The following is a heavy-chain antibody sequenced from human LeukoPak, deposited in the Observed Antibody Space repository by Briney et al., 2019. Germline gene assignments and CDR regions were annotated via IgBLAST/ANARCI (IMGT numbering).Heavy chain of an antibody. D-gene: IGHD4-23*01. J-gene: IGHJ6*02. CDR2: TSYDGSNK. CDR3: ARGLRWYYYGMDV. V-gene: IGHV3-30*04. CDR1: GFTFSSYA. Sequence: GGSLRLSCAASGFTFSSYAMHWVRQAPGKGLEWVAVTSYDGSNKYYADSVKGRFTISRDNSKNTLYLQMNSLRAEDTAVYYCARGLRWYYYGMDVWGQGTTVTVSS.